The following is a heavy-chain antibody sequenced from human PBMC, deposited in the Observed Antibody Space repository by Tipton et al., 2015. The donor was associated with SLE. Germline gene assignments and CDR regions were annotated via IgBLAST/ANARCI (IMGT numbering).Heavy chain of an antibody. CDR1: GGSFSGYY. CDR2: INHSGST. D-gene: IGHD7-27*01. Sequence: TLSLTCAVYGGSFSGYYWSWIRQPPGKGLEWIGEINHSGSTNYNPSLKSRVTTSVDTSKNQFSLKLSSVTAADTAVYYCARGAELGMLTFFDYWGQGTLVTVSS. CDR3: ARGAELGMLTFFDY. J-gene: IGHJ4*02. V-gene: IGHV4-34*01.